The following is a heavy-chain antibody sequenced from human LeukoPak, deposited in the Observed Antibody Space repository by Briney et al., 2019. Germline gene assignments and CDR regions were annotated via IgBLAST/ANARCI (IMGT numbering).Heavy chain of an antibody. Sequence: ASVKVSCKASGGTSSSYAISWVRQAPGQGLEWMGGIIPIFGTANYAQKFQGRVTITADKSTSTAYMELSSLRSEDTAVYYCARDSGGYSYGSYYWGQGTLVTVSS. CDR2: IIPIFGTA. J-gene: IGHJ4*02. CDR3: ARDSGGYSYGSYY. V-gene: IGHV1-69*06. D-gene: IGHD5-18*01. CDR1: GGTSSSYA.